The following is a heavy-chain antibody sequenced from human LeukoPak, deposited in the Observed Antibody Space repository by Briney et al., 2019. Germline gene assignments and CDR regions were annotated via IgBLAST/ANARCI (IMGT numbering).Heavy chain of an antibody. CDR1: GFTFSSSA. V-gene: IGHV3-23*01. CDR3: ARWRAADDAFDI. Sequence: GGSLRLSCAASGFTFSSSAMSWVRLAPGKGLEWVSGISGSDGSTYYAGSVRGRFTISRENADNSLYLQMNNLRAGDTAVYCCARWRAADDAFDIWGQGTMVTVSS. CDR2: ISGSDGST. D-gene: IGHD6-13*01. J-gene: IGHJ3*02.